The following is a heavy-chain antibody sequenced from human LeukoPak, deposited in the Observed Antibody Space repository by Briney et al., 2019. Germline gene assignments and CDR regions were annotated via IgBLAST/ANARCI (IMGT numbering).Heavy chain of an antibody. CDR1: GGSFSGYY. V-gene: IGHV4-34*01. CDR2: IDHSGST. J-gene: IGHJ4*02. CDR3: ARLAVAGDFDY. Sequence: SETLSLTCAVYGGSFSGYYWSWIRQPPGKGLEWIGEIDHSGSTNYNPSLKSRVTISVDTSKNQFSLKLSSVTAADTAVYYCARLAVAGDFDYWGQGTLVTVSS. D-gene: IGHD6-19*01.